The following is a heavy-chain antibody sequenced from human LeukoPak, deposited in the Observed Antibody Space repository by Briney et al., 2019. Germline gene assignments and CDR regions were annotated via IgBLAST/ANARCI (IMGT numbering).Heavy chain of an antibody. CDR1: GGTFSSYA. Sequence: SVKVSCKASGGTFSSYAISWVRQAPGQGLEWMGGIIPIFGTANYAQKFQGRVTVTTDESTSTAYMELSSLRSEDTAVYYCAKNDYGDYLFDYWGQGTLVTVSS. J-gene: IGHJ4*02. V-gene: IGHV1-69*05. CDR2: IIPIFGTA. CDR3: AKNDYGDYLFDY. D-gene: IGHD4-17*01.